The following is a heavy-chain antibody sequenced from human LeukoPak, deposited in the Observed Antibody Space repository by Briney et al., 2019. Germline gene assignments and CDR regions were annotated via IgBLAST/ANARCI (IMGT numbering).Heavy chain of an antibody. J-gene: IGHJ5*02. Sequence: PGRSLRLSCAASGFTFSSYAMHWVRQAPGKGLEWVAVISYDGGNKYYADSVKGRFTISRDNSKNTLCLQMNSLRAEDTAVYYCAREPRGVVVIPRFDPWGQGTLVTVSS. CDR1: GFTFSSYA. D-gene: IGHD3-22*01. CDR2: ISYDGGNK. CDR3: AREPRGVVVIPRFDP. V-gene: IGHV3-30-3*01.